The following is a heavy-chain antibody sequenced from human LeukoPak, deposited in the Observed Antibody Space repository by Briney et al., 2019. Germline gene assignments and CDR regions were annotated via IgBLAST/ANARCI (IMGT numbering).Heavy chain of an antibody. CDR2: ISYDGSNK. CDR3: AKDQVSAGTTLPGY. Sequence: SGGSLRLSCAASGFTFSSYWMSWVRQAPGKGLEWVAVISYDGSNKYYADSVKGRFTISRDNSKNTLYLQMNSLRAEDTAVYYCAKDQVSAGTTLPGYWGQGTLVTVSS. CDR1: GFTFSSYW. J-gene: IGHJ4*02. D-gene: IGHD6-19*01. V-gene: IGHV3-30*18.